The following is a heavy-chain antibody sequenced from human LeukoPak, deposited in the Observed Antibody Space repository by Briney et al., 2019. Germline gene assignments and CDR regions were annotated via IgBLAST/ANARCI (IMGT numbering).Heavy chain of an antibody. CDR2: ISTSGTS. Sequence: SETLSLTCTVSGGSISSGSYYWSWIRQPAGKGLEWIGRISTSGTSNCNPSLNSRVTISLDTSKNQFSLRLSSVTAADTAVYYCARDMYYNPVRFDIWGQGAMVTVSS. CDR3: ARDMYYNPVRFDI. V-gene: IGHV4-61*02. D-gene: IGHD3-10*01. CDR1: GGSISSGSYY. J-gene: IGHJ3*02.